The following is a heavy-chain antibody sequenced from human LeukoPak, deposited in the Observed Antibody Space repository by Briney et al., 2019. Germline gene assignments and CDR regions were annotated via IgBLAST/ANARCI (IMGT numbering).Heavy chain of an antibody. CDR3: ARAAYSSSPDY. CDR2: IERDGSST. J-gene: IGHJ4*02. D-gene: IGHD6-6*01. V-gene: IGHV3-74*01. CDR1: GFTLSNYW. Sequence: GGSLRLSCAASGFTLSNYWMLWVRQAPGKGLVWVSRIERDGSSTRYADPVKGRFLMSRDNAKNTVDLQMNSLRAEDTAVYYCARAAYSSSPDYWGQGALVTVSS.